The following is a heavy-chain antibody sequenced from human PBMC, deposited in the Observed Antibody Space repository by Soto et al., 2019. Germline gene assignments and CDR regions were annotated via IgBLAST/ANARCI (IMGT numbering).Heavy chain of an antibody. Sequence: QLQLQESGPGLVKPSETLSLTCTVSGGSISSSSYYWGWIRQPPGKGLEWIGSIYYSGSTYYNPSLKSRVTISVDTSKNQFPLKLSSVTAADTAVYYCARHPLWFGELSSFDYWGQGTLVTVSS. D-gene: IGHD3-10*01. CDR2: IYYSGST. V-gene: IGHV4-39*01. J-gene: IGHJ4*02. CDR3: ARHPLWFGELSSFDY. CDR1: GGSISSSSYY.